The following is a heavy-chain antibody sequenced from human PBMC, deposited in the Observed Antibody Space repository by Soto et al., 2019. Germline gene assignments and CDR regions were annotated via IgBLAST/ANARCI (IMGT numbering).Heavy chain of an antibody. CDR1: GYTFTSYA. D-gene: IGHD2-15*01. CDR2: INAGNGNT. V-gene: IGHV1-3*01. Sequence: GASVKVSCKASGYTFTSYAMHWVRQAPGQRLEWMGWINAGNGNTKYSQKFQGRVTITRDTSASTAYMELSSLRSEDTAVYYCARAVRMSNWFDPWGQGTLVTVSS. J-gene: IGHJ5*02. CDR3: ARAVRMSNWFDP.